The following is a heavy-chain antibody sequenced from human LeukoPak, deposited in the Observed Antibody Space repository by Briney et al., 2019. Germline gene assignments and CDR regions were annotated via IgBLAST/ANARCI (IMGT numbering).Heavy chain of an antibody. CDR2: ISGSGGST. V-gene: IGHV3-23*01. J-gene: IGHJ4*02. Sequence: GGSLRLSCAASGFTFSNYAMSWVRQAPGKGLEWVSAISGSGGSTYYADSVKGRFTISRGKSKNTLYLQMNSLRAEDTAVYYCAKDLSLYCGGDCYRNEFYFDYWGQGTLVTVSS. CDR1: GFTFSNYA. CDR3: AKDLSLYCGGDCYRNEFYFDY. D-gene: IGHD2-21*02.